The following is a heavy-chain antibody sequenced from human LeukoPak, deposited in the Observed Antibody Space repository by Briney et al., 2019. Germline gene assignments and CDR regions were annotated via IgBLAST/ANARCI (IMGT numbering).Heavy chain of an antibody. V-gene: IGHV3-30-3*01. D-gene: IGHD4-23*01. CDR2: ISYDASNK. Sequence: GGSLRLSCAASGFTYSSYAMHWVRQAPGKGLEWVAVISYDASNKYYTDSVKGRFTISRDNSKNMLYLQKDSLRVEDTAVYHCARKAYGGVYFDYWGQGTLVTVSS. CDR3: ARKAYGGVYFDY. J-gene: IGHJ4*02. CDR1: GFTYSSYA.